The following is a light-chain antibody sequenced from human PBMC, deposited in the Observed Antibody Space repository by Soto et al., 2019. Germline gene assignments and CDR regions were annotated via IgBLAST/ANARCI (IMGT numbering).Light chain of an antibody. J-gene: IGKJ5*01. V-gene: IGKV3-15*01. CDR3: QQLHRSPLT. CDR1: QSVSNS. CDR2: GAS. Sequence: EIQLTQSPSRLSVSSGERATLSWRASQSVSNSLAWYQQEPGKAPRLLIYGASTRASGIPSRFSGSLSGTDFTLTISSLQPEDLATYYCQQLHRSPLTFGQGTGLEIK.